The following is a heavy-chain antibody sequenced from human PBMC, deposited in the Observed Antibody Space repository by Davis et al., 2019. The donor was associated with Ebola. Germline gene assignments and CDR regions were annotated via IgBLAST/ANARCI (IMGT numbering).Heavy chain of an antibody. CDR1: GFTFSSYA. V-gene: IGHV3-30*02. CDR2: IWDDGSNK. Sequence: PGGSLRLSCAASGFTFSSYAMHWVRQAPGKGLEWVAVIWDDGSNKFYADAVKGRFTISRDNSKDTLYLQMDTLRAEDSAVYYCVNDSTLLYSSAPYFDSWGQGTLVTVSS. J-gene: IGHJ4*02. D-gene: IGHD3-22*01. CDR3: VNDSTLLYSSAPYFDS.